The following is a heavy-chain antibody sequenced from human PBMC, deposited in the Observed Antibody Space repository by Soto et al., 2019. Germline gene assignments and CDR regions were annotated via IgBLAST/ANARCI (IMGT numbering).Heavy chain of an antibody. Sequence: SETLSLTCTVSGGSISSSSYYWGWIRQPPGKGLEWIGSIYYSGSTYYNPSLKSRVTISVDTSKNQFSLKLSSVTAADTAVYYCARHKTYSSSLHLDYWGQGTLVTVSS. CDR3: ARHKTYSSSLHLDY. D-gene: IGHD6-13*01. J-gene: IGHJ4*02. CDR2: IYYSGST. V-gene: IGHV4-39*01. CDR1: GGSISSSSYY.